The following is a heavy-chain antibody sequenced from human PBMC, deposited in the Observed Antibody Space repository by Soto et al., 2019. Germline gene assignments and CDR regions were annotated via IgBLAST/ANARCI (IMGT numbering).Heavy chain of an antibody. Sequence: ASVKVSCKASGGTFSSYAISWVRQAPGQGLEWMGGIIPIFGTANYAQKFQGRVTITADESTSTAYMELSSLRSEDTAVYYCASGVVIPGGYYYYYGMDVWGQGTTVTVSS. CDR3: ASGVVIPGGYYYYYGMDV. CDR1: GGTFSSYA. D-gene: IGHD3-3*01. CDR2: IIPIFGTA. J-gene: IGHJ6*02. V-gene: IGHV1-69*13.